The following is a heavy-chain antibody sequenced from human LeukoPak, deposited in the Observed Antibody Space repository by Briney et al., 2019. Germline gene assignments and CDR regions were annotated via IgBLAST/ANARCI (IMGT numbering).Heavy chain of an antibody. CDR3: ARDGGVVGPIYLPDYWYFDL. J-gene: IGHJ2*01. D-gene: IGHD3-16*01. V-gene: IGHV4-61*08. Sequence: SETLSPAFTVFAASTVGVNSGWIRQPPGKGLGWVGHVYYSGSTNYNPSLKSRVTISVDTSKNQVSLKLSSVTAADSATYSRARDGGVVGPIYLPDYWYFDLWGRGTLVTVSS. CDR1: AASTVGVN. CDR2: VYYSGST.